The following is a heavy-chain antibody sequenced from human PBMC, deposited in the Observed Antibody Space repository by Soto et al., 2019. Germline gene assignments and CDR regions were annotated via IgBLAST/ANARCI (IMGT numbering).Heavy chain of an antibody. J-gene: IGHJ4*02. V-gene: IGHV1-3*05. D-gene: IGHD6-19*01. CDR2: INAGNGNT. Sequence: QVQLVQSGAEEKKPGASVRVSCKASGYTFTTYAMHWVRQAPGQRLAWMGWINAGNGNTKYSQKFQGRVTITRDTSASTAYMELSSLRSEDTAVYYCARAVAVPADFDYWGQGTLVTVSS. CDR1: GYTFTTYA. CDR3: ARAVAVPADFDY.